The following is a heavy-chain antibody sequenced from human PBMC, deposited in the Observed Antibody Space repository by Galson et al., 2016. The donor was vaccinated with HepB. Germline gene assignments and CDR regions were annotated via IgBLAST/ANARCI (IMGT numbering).Heavy chain of an antibody. CDR1: GYTFTDYY. Sequence: SVKVSCKASGYTFTDYYMHWVRQAPGQGLEWMGWINPNTGDTNYGQKFQGWVTMTRDTSINTAYMELSRLKSDDTAVYYCAREGGYSSSSGYFYYGMDVWGQGTTVTVAS. D-gene: IGHD6-13*01. J-gene: IGHJ6*02. CDR2: INPNTGDT. CDR3: AREGGYSSSSGYFYYGMDV. V-gene: IGHV1-2*04.